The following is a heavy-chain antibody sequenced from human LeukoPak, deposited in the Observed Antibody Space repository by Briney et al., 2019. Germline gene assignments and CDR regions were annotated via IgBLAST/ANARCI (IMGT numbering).Heavy chain of an antibody. CDR2: INHSGST. CDR1: GGSFSGYY. J-gene: IGHJ4*02. Sequence: PSETLSLTCAVYGGSFSGYYWSWIRQPPGKGLEWIGEINHSGSTNYNPSLKSRVTISVDTSKNQFSLKLSSVTAADTAVYYCARGRTYYYDSSGLGAFDIWGQGTLVTVSS. CDR3: ARGRTYYYDSSGLGAFDI. D-gene: IGHD3-22*01. V-gene: IGHV4-34*01.